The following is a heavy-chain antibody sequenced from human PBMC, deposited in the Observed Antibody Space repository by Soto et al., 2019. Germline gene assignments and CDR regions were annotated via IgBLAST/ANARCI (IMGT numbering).Heavy chain of an antibody. CDR1: GFTFSSYG. J-gene: IGHJ6*02. Sequence: GGSLRLSCAASGFTFSSYGMHWVRQAPGKGLEWVAVISYDGSNKYYADSVKGRFTISRDNSKNTLYLQMNSLRAEDTAVYYCAKDLRSYLYYYYGMDVWGQGTTVTVSS. CDR3: AKDLRSYLYYYYGMDV. D-gene: IGHD1-26*01. CDR2: ISYDGSNK. V-gene: IGHV3-30*18.